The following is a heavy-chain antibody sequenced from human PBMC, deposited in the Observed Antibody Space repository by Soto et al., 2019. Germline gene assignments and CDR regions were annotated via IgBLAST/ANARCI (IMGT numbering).Heavy chain of an antibody. CDR1: GGSISSSSYY. CDR2: IYYSGST. Sequence: SQTLSLTCTVSGGSISSSSYYWGWIRQPPGKGLEWIGSIYYSGSTYYNLSLKSRVTISVDTSKNQFSLKLSSVTAADTAVYSCGRHAGTTVHYFDYCGQGPLVTVSS. J-gene: IGHJ4*02. V-gene: IGHV4-39*01. D-gene: IGHD4-17*01. CDR3: GRHAGTTVHYFDY.